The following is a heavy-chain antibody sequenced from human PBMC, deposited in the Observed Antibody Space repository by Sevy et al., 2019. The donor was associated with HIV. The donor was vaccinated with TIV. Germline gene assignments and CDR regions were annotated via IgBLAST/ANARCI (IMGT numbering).Heavy chain of an antibody. Sequence: GGSLRLSCAASGFTFSSYWMHWVHQAPGKGLVWVSRINSDGSSTSYADSVKGRFTISRDNAKNTLYLQMNSLRAEDTAVYYCARGYCGGDCYPNYFDYWGQGTLVTVSS. J-gene: IGHJ4*02. D-gene: IGHD2-21*02. V-gene: IGHV3-74*01. CDR2: INSDGSST. CDR3: ARGYCGGDCYPNYFDY. CDR1: GFTFSSYW.